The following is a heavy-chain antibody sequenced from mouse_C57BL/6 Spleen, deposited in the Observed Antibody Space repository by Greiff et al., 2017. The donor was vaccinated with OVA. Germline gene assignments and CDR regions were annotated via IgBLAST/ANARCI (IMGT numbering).Heavy chain of an antibody. J-gene: IGHJ4*01. CDR2: ISYDGSN. Sequence: EVQLVESGPGLVKPSQSLSLTCSVTGYSITSGYYWNWIRQFPGNKLEWMGYISYDGSNNYNPSLKNRISITRDTSKNQFFLKLNSVTTEDTATYYCARVGYYGSPLYAMDYWGQGTSVTVSS. CDR3: ARVGYYGSPLYAMDY. D-gene: IGHD1-1*01. V-gene: IGHV3-6*01. CDR1: GYSITSGYY.